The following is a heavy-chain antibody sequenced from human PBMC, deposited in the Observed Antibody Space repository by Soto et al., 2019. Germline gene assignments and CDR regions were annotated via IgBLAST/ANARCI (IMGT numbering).Heavy chain of an antibody. Sequence: GGSLRLSCAASGFTFSSSAMTWVRQAPGKGLEWVSAISGSGGSTYYADSVKGRFTISRDNSKNTLYLQMNSLRAEDTAVYFCVKDVSNLGVWGPGTAVTVSS. J-gene: IGHJ6*02. CDR1: GFTFSSSA. CDR2: ISGSGGST. V-gene: IGHV3-23*01. CDR3: VKDVSNLGV.